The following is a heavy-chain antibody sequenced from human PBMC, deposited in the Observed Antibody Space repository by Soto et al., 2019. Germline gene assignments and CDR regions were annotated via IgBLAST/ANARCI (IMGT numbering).Heavy chain of an antibody. CDR1: GASISTTSYY. J-gene: IGHJ5*01. CDR3: ARLATTVTIFDF. Sequence: ETLSLTCPVSGASISTTSYYWGWIRQPPGKGLEWIGNIYYNGGTYYNPSLKSRVTISVDTSKNQFSLRLSSVTAADTAVYYCARLATTVTIFDFWGQGTLVTVYS. V-gene: IGHV4-39*01. D-gene: IGHD4-17*01. CDR2: IYYNGGT.